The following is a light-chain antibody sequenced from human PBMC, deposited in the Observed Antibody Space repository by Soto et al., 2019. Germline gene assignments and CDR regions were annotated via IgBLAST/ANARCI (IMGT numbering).Light chain of an antibody. J-gene: IGKJ2*01. Sequence: EIVMTQSPATLSVSPGERATLSCRASQSVSNNLAWYQQKPGQAPRLLIYRTSTRASDIPARFSGSGSETEFNLTISSLQSEDFAVYYCQQYKNGPYTFGQGTKLEIK. CDR3: QQYKNGPYT. V-gene: IGKV3-15*01. CDR2: RTS. CDR1: QSVSNN.